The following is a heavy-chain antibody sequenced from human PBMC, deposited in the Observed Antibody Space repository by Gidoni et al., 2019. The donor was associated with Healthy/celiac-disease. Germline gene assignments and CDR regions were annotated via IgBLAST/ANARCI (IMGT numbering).Heavy chain of an antibody. Sequence: QVQLQESGPGLVKPPETLSLTCTVSGGSISSYYWSWIRQPAGKGLEWIGRIYTSGSTNYNPPLKSRVTMSVDTSKNQFSLKLSSVTAADTAVYYCAGYGDYGVAFDIWGQGTMVTVSS. CDR3: AGYGDYGVAFDI. D-gene: IGHD4-17*01. V-gene: IGHV4-4*07. CDR1: GGSISSYY. J-gene: IGHJ3*02. CDR2: IYTSGST.